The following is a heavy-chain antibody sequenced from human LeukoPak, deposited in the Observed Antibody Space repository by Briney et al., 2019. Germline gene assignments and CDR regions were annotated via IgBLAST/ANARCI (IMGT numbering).Heavy chain of an antibody. D-gene: IGHD6-13*01. CDR3: ARGAEAETSPLDF. CDR1: GYTFTGYY. Sequence: ASVKVSCKASGYTFTGYYMHWVRQAPGQGLEWMAWINPKSGGTNYAQKYQGRVTLTGDSSINTDYMEMKRVTSDDTAVYYCARGAEAETSPLDFWGQGTLVIVS. V-gene: IGHV1-2*02. CDR2: INPKSGGT. J-gene: IGHJ4*02.